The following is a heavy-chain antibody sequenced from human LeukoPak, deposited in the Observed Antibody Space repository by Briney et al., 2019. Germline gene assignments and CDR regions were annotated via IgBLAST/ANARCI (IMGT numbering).Heavy chain of an antibody. J-gene: IGHJ4*02. CDR1: VASPTSSS. D-gene: IGHD3-22*01. Sequence: PQTPSLTRTLSVASPTSSSTSWVRQSPEEGLEWIGCIYNIGSTPNTPSLERRVTISVDRSKNQCALELSSVTAADTAVYYCARGYFDSRGYSNPFDHWGQGALVTVSS. V-gene: IGHV4-59*01. CDR3: ARGYFDSRGYSNPFDH. CDR2: IYNIGST.